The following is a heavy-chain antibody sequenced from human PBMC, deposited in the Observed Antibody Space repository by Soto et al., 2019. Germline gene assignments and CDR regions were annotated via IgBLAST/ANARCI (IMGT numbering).Heavy chain of an antibody. CDR1: GYPFSKYG. Sequence: QLQLVQSGAEVERPGASVRFSCKAYGYPFSKYGISWTRQAPGQGLEWMGWIKPDNGDTNYAQKFQGRVTMTTDTSSNTAYMELRSLRSDDTAVYYCATSYDSGFDPWGQGTLVSVSS. CDR3: ATSYDSGFDP. V-gene: IGHV1-18*04. CDR2: IKPDNGDT. J-gene: IGHJ5*02. D-gene: IGHD5-12*01.